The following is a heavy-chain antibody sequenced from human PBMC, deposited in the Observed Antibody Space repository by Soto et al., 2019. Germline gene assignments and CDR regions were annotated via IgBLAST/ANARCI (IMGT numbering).Heavy chain of an antibody. Sequence: PSETLSLTCTVSGDSLSSSSYYWGWIRQPPGKGLEWIGSIYYSGSTYYNPSLKSRVTVSVDTSKNQFSLKLSSVIAADTAVYYCARHPSNFWFDPWGQGTLVTVSS. D-gene: IGHD4-4*01. CDR3: ARHPSNFWFDP. CDR2: IYYSGST. CDR1: GDSLSSSSYY. V-gene: IGHV4-39*01. J-gene: IGHJ5*02.